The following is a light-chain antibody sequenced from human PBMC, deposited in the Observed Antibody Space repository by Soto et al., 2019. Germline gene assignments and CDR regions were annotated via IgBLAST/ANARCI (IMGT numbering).Light chain of an antibody. CDR2: EVS. CDR1: SSDVGAYNY. V-gene: IGLV2-8*01. CDR3: SSHGGSNNFYV. J-gene: IGLJ1*01. Sequence: ALTQPPSASGSPGQSVTISCIGTSSDVGAYNYVSWYQQHPGKVPKLMIYEVSKRPSGVPDRFSASKSGNTASLTVSGLQAGDEADYYCSSHGGSNNFYVFGTGTKVTVL.